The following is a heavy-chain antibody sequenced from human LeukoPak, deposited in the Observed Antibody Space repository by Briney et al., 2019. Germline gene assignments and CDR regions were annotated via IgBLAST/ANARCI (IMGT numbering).Heavy chain of an antibody. Sequence: GGSLRLSCAASGFTFSDYYMSWVRQAPGKGLEWVSAISASGGSTYYADSVKGRFTISRDSSKNTLYLQMTSLRAEDTAVYYCAKDFSGSWTDKYFDYWGQGTLATVSS. CDR1: GFTFSDYY. CDR2: ISASGGST. D-gene: IGHD1-26*01. CDR3: AKDFSGSWTDKYFDY. J-gene: IGHJ4*02. V-gene: IGHV3-23*01.